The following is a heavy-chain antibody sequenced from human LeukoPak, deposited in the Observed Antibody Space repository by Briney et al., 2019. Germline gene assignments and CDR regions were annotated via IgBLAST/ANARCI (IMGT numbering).Heavy chain of an antibody. CDR1: GGSISSYY. D-gene: IGHD5-18*01. V-gene: IGHV4-59*12. J-gene: IGHJ4*02. CDR3: ASEPRGYSYGYIDY. CDR2: IYYSGST. Sequence: PSETLSLTCTVSGGSISSYYWSWIRQPPGKGLEWIGYIYYSGSTNYNPSLKSRVTISVDTSKNQFSLKLSSVTAADTAVYYCASEPRGYSYGYIDYWGQGTLVTVSS.